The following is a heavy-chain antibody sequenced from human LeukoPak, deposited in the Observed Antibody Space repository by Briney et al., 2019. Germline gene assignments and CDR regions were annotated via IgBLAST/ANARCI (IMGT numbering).Heavy chain of an antibody. D-gene: IGHD3-16*01. V-gene: IGHV3-11*01. Sequence: GGSLRLSCAASGFTVSSNYMSWVRQAPGKGLEWVSYISCSGSTIYYADSVKGRLTISRDNARNPLSLQMNSLRAEDTAVYYCAKGLIPDRLRYGMDVWGQGTTVTVSS. CDR2: ISCSGSTI. CDR3: AKGLIPDRLRYGMDV. CDR1: GFTVSSNY. J-gene: IGHJ6*02.